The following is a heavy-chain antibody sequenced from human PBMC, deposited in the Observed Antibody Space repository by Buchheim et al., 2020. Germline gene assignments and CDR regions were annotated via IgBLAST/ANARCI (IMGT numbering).Heavy chain of an antibody. D-gene: IGHD2-2*02. CDR3: ARQKTRTSCYSPIDQ. CDR1: GFTFSSSW. V-gene: IGHV3-7*01. J-gene: IGHJ4*02. Sequence: EVQLVASGGGLVQPGGSLRLSCAASGFTFSSSWMSWVRQAPGKGLEWVANIKEDGSENHYVDSVKGRFTISRDNAKNSLNLQMTSLRAEDTAVYCWARQKTRTSCYSPIDQWGQGTL. CDR2: IKEDGSEN.